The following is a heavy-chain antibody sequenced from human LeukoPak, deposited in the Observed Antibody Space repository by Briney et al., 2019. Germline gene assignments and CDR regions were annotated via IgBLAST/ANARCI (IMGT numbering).Heavy chain of an antibody. CDR3: ARRTGVLRYFDWLLLDY. D-gene: IGHD3-9*01. J-gene: IGHJ4*02. CDR1: GYTFTSYG. CDR2: ISAYNGNT. V-gene: IGHV1-18*01. Sequence: ASVEVSCKASGYTFTSYGISWVRQAPGQGLEWMGWISAYNGNTNYAQKLQGRVTMTTDTSTSTAYMELRSLRSDDTAVYYCARRTGVLRYFDWLLLDYWGQGTLVTVSS.